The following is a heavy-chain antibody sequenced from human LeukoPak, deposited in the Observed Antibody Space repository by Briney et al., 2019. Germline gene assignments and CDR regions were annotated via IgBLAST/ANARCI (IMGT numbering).Heavy chain of an antibody. CDR3: SRGSYDILTGYSTLGEY. Sequence: PSETLSLTCTVSGGSISSSTYYWGWIRQPPGKGLEWIGSVYYTGSTYYNPSLKSRITILLDTSKNQISLKLSSVTAADTAVHYCSRGSYDILTGYSTLGEYWGQGSLVTVSS. V-gene: IGHV4-39*01. CDR1: GGSISSSTYY. D-gene: IGHD3-9*01. CDR2: VYYTGST. J-gene: IGHJ4*02.